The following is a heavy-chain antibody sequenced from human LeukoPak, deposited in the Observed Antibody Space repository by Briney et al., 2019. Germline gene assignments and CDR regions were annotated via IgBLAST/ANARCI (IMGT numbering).Heavy chain of an antibody. CDR3: ARGRSIMITFGGVIERYDY. CDR2: IYTSGST. CDR1: GGSISSYY. Sequence: SETLSLTCTVSGGSISSYYWSWIRQPAGKGLEWIGRIYTSGSTNYNPSLKSRVTMSVDTSKNQFSLKLSSVTAADTAVYYCARGRSIMITFGGVIERYDYWGQGTLVTVSS. V-gene: IGHV4-4*07. J-gene: IGHJ4*02. D-gene: IGHD3-16*02.